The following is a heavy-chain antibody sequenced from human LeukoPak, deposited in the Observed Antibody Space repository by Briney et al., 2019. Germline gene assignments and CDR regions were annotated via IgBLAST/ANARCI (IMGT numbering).Heavy chain of an antibody. CDR2: ISWSSGVI. V-gene: IGHV3-9*01. Sequence: GGSLRLSCVASGFAFGETDMHWVRQAPGKGLEWVSTISWSSGVIGYADSVKGRFTVSRDNAKNSLYLQMNSLRVEDTALYYCTSVGFDCWGQGALVTVSS. D-gene: IGHD3-16*01. J-gene: IGHJ4*02. CDR1: GFAFGETD. CDR3: TSVGFDC.